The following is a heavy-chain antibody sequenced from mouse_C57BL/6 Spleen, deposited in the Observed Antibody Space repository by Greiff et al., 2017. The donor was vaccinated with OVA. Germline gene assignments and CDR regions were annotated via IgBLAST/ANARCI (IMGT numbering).Heavy chain of an antibody. Sequence: EVKLMESGEGLVKPGGSLKLSCAASGFTFSSYAMSWVRQTPEKRLEWVAYLSSGGDYIYYADTVKGRFTISRDNARNTLYLQMSSLKSEDTAMYYCTRSLPGYFDVWGTGTTVTVSS. CDR1: GFTFSSYA. J-gene: IGHJ1*03. CDR2: LSSGGDYI. CDR3: TRSLPGYFDV. V-gene: IGHV5-9-1*02. D-gene: IGHD6-2*01.